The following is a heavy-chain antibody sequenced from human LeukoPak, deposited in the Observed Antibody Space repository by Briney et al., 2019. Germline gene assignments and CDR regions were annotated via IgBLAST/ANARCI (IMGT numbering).Heavy chain of an antibody. CDR3: ARDIDNGDYVVY. CDR2: ISITGITI. Sequence: PGGSLRLSCAASGFTFNSFEMNWVRQAPGKGLEWVSYISITGITIYYADSVKGRFTISRDNAKNSLYLQMNILRAEDTAVYYCARDIDNGDYVVYWGQGTLVTVSS. CDR1: GFTFNSFE. D-gene: IGHD4-17*01. V-gene: IGHV3-48*03. J-gene: IGHJ4*02.